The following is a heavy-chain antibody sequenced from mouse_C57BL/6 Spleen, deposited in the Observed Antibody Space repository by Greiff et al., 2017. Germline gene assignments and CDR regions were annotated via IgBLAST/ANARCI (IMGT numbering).Heavy chain of an antibody. CDR3: ARAPFYGSIYAMDY. V-gene: IGHV5-4*01. Sequence: EVQVVESGGGLVKPGGSLKLSCAASGFTFSSYAMSWVRQPPEKRLEWVATISDGGSYTYYPDNVKGRFTISRDNAKNNLYLQMSHLKSEDTAMYYCARAPFYGSIYAMDYWGQGTSVTVSS. CDR1: GFTFSSYA. CDR2: ISDGGSYT. D-gene: IGHD1-1*01. J-gene: IGHJ4*01.